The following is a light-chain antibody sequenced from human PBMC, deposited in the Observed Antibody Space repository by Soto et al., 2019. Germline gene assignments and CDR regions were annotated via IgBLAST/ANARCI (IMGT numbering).Light chain of an antibody. CDR2: AAS. V-gene: IGKV1-9*01. CDR3: QQYYSYPPT. J-gene: IGKJ1*01. Sequence: VLLTLSPSSLSASVGDRVNITCRASQGINTDLAWYQQKPGKAPKSLIYAASTLQSGVPSRFSGSGSGTDFTLTISCLQSEDFATYYCQQYYSYPPTFGQGTKVDI. CDR1: QGINTD.